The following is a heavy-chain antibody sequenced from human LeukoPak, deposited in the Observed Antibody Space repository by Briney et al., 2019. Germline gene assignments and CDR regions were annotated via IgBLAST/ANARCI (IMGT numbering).Heavy chain of an antibody. CDR2: IKQDGSEK. CDR1: GFTFSSYW. CDR3: ARAGDFWSGNYYYYMDV. V-gene: IGHV3-7*01. D-gene: IGHD3-3*01. J-gene: IGHJ6*03. Sequence: QPGGSLRLSCAASGFTFSSYWMSWVRQAPGKGLEWVADIKQDGSEKYYVDSVKGRFTISRDNAKNSLYLQMNSLRAEDTAVYYCARAGDFWSGNYYYYMDVWGKGTTVTVSS.